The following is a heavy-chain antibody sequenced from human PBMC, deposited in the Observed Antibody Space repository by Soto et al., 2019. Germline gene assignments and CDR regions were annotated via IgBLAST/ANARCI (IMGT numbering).Heavy chain of an antibody. CDR2: ISYSGST. D-gene: IGHD3-10*01. CDR3: AKGGSHWFNP. CDR1: GVSVTSDTSY. V-gene: IGHV4-61*01. J-gene: IGHJ5*02. Sequence: WETLSLTCSVSGVSVTSDTSYWSWIRQPPGKGLEWIGYISYSGSTKYNPSLKSRVTVSADTSKNQFSLKLSSVTAADTALYYCAKGGSHWFNPWGQGPLVTVSS.